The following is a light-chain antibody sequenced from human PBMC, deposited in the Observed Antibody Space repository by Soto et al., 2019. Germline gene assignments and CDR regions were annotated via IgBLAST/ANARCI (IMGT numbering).Light chain of an antibody. J-gene: IGLJ1*01. CDR2: EVT. CDR1: SSDVGKYDR. V-gene: IGLV2-18*02. CDR3: SSYISTSRYV. Sequence: QSVLTQPPSVSGSPGQSVTISCTGTSSDVGKYDRVSWYQQPPGTAPKLIIYEVTNRPSGVPARFSGSKSGNTASLTISGIQAEDEADYYCSSYISTSRYVFGAGTKLTVL.